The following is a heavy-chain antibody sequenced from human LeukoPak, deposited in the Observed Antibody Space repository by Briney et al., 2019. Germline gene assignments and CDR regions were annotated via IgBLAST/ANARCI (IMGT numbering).Heavy chain of an antibody. CDR3: ARYDREAWFDP. CDR1: GGSISSGGYY. J-gene: IGHJ5*02. CDR2: IYYSGST. Sequence: PSETLSLTCTVSGGSISSGGYYWSWIRQHPGKGLEWIGYIYYSGSTYYNPSLKSRVTISVDTSKNQFSLKLSSVTAADTAVYYCARYDREAWFDPWGQGTLVTVSS. V-gene: IGHV4-31*03. D-gene: IGHD3-16*01.